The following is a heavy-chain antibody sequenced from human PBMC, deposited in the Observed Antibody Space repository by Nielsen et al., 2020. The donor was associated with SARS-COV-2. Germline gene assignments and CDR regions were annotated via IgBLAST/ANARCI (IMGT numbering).Heavy chain of an antibody. V-gene: IGHV1-69*06. J-gene: IGHJ6*02. D-gene: IGHD2-8*01. CDR3: ARADCIKGVCPTDYSYGMDV. CDR2: IMPIFGTP. Sequence: WVRQSPGQGLEWMGMIMPIFGTPTYAQKFQGRVTITAQRSTSTAYIELSSLRSEDTAIYYCARADCIKGVCPTDYSYGMDVWGQGTTVTVSS.